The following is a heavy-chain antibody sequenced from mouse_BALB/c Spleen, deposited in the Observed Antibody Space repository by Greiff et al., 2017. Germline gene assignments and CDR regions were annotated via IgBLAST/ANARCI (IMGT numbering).Heavy chain of an antibody. Sequence: VQVVESGPGLVAPSQSLSITCTVSGFSLTSYGVHWVRQPPGKGLEWLGVIWAGGSTNYNSALMSRLSISKDNSKSQVFLKMNSLQTDDTAMYYCARDRDWEAMDYWGQGTSVTVSS. CDR1: GFSLTSYG. CDR3: ARDRDWEAMDY. V-gene: IGHV2-9*02. J-gene: IGHJ4*01. CDR2: IWAGGST. D-gene: IGHD4-1*01.